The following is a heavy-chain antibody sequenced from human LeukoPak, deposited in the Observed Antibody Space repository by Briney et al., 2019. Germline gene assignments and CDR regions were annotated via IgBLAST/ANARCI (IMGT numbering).Heavy chain of an antibody. D-gene: IGHD5-18*01. CDR3: ARDPGYSSPRGDY. CDR1: GYTFTDYF. J-gene: IGHJ4*02. CDR2: INPNSGGT. Sequence: GASVKVSCKASGYTFTDYFMHWVRQAPGQGLEWMGWINPNSGGTRYAQKFQGRVTMTRDTSISTAYMELSRLRSDDTAVYYCARDPGYSSPRGDYWGQGTLVTVSS. V-gene: IGHV1-2*02.